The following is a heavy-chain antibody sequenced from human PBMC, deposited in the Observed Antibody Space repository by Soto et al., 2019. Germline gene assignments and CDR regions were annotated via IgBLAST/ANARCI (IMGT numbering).Heavy chain of an antibody. J-gene: IGHJ3*02. CDR1: GYTFTGYY. CDR3: ARDIRIGWELPSDAFDI. V-gene: IGHV1-2*02. Sequence: ASVKVSCKASGYTFTGYYMHWVRQAPGQGLEWMGWINPNSGGTNYAQKFQGRVTMTRDTSISTAYMELGRLRSDDTAVYYCARDIRIGWELPSDAFDIWGQGTMVTVSS. CDR2: INPNSGGT. D-gene: IGHD1-26*01.